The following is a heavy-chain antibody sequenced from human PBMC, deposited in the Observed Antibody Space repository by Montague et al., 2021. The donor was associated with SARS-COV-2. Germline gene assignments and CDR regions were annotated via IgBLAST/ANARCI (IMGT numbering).Heavy chain of an antibody. D-gene: IGHD1-26*01. CDR2: IDTSGNT. CDR3: ARRIDYYGIDV. J-gene: IGHJ6*02. V-gene: IGHV4-61*02. CDR1: GGSISSGSHY. Sequence: TLSLTCTVSGGSISSGSHYRSRIRQPAGKGLEWIGRIDTSGNTKYISSLKSRVTISVDTSKNQFSLKLGSVTAADTAVYYCARRIDYYGIDVWGQGTTVTVSS.